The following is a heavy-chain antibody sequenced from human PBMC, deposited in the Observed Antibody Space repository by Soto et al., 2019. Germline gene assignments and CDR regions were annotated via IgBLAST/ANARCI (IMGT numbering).Heavy chain of an antibody. CDR1: GFTFSGYA. D-gene: IGHD3-10*01. J-gene: IGHJ2*01. Sequence: EVQLLDSGGGLVQPGGSLRLSCAASGFTFSGYALTWVRQAPGKGLEWVSAISGGGDATFYADSVKGRFTISRDNSKNTLYLHMNNLRAEDTAVYYCARKVAGSTGRPDLWYFDLWGRGTLVTVSS. CDR2: ISGGGDAT. CDR3: ARKVAGSTGRPDLWYFDL. V-gene: IGHV3-23*01.